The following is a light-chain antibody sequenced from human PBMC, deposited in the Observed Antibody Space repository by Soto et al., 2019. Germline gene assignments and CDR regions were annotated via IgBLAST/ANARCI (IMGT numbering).Light chain of an antibody. Sequence: DIVMTQSPLSLSVTPGEPASISCRSSQSPLHRNWNIYLDWYLQKPGQSPQLLIYSVSNRASGVPERFSGSGSGTDFTLKISRVEAEDVGIYYCMNAVQTLTFGGGTKVEI. CDR2: SVS. CDR1: QSPLHRNWNIY. J-gene: IGKJ4*01. V-gene: IGKV2-28*01. CDR3: MNAVQTLT.